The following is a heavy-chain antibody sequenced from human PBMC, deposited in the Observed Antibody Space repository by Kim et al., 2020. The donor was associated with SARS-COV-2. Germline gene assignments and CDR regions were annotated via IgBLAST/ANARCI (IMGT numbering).Heavy chain of an antibody. J-gene: IGHJ6*02. Sequence: GESLKISCKGSGYSFTSYWIGWVRQMPGKGLEWMGIIYPGDSDTRYSPSFQVQVTISADKSISTAYLQWSSLKASDSAMYYCARYDYGDYGLNYYGMDVWGQGTTVTVSS. D-gene: IGHD4-17*01. V-gene: IGHV5-51*01. CDR3: ARYDYGDYGLNYYGMDV. CDR1: GYSFTSYW. CDR2: IYPGDSDT.